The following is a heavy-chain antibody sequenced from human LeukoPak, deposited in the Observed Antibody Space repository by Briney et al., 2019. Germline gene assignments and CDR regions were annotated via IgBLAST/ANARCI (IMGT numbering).Heavy chain of an antibody. Sequence: GGSLRLSCAASGFTFSSYGMSWVRQAPGKGLEWVSAISGSGGSTYYADSVKGRFTISRDNSKNTLHLQMNSLRAEDTAVYYCAKDSSGWYPHYYMDVWGKGTTVTISS. CDR2: ISGSGGST. CDR1: GFTFSSYG. J-gene: IGHJ6*03. CDR3: AKDSSGWYPHYYMDV. V-gene: IGHV3-23*01. D-gene: IGHD6-19*01.